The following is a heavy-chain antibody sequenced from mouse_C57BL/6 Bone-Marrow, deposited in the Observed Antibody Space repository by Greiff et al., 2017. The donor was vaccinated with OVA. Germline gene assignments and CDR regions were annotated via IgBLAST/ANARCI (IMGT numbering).Heavy chain of an antibody. Sequence: VQLQQSGAELVRPGASVKLSCKASGYTFTDYYINWVKQRPGQGLEWIARIYPGSGNTYYNEKFKGKATLTAEKSSSTAYMQLSSLTSEDSAVYFWASRRGSPPYYAMDYWGQGASVTVSS. CDR2: IYPGSGNT. V-gene: IGHV1-76*01. CDR1: GYTFTDYY. D-gene: IGHD1-1*01. J-gene: IGHJ4*01. CDR3: ASRRGSPPYYAMDY.